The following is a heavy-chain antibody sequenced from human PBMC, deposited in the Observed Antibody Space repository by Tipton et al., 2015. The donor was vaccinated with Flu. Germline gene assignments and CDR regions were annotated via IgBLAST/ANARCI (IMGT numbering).Heavy chain of an antibody. D-gene: IGHD6-13*01. CDR3: AIDDFGSSWYGY. CDR1: GGSISSSAYY. V-gene: IGHV4-39*07. Sequence: LRLSCTVSGGSISSSAYYWGWLRQTPGKGLEWIGNIYYSGSTFYNPSLKSRVTISLDKSTNQFSLRLSSVTAADTAIYYCAIDDFGSSWYGYWGQGSLVIVSS. J-gene: IGHJ4*02. CDR2: IYYSGST.